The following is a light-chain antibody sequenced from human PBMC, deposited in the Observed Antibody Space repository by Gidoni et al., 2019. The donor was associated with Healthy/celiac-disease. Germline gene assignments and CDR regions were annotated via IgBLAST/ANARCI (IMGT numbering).Light chain of an antibody. Sequence: DFQMTQSPSSLSASVGDRVTITCRASQSISSYFNWYQQKTGKAPKLLIYAASSLQSGGPSRFSGSGSGTDFTLTISSLQPEDFATYYCQQSYSTPETFGQGTKLEIK. CDR2: AAS. CDR3: QQSYSTPET. J-gene: IGKJ2*01. V-gene: IGKV1-39*01. CDR1: QSISSY.